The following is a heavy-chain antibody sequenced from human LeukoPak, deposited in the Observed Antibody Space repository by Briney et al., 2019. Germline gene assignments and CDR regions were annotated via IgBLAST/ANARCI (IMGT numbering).Heavy chain of an antibody. CDR3: TRSSSWYGGYFDY. D-gene: IGHD6-13*01. V-gene: IGHV3-49*04. CDR1: GFTFGDYA. J-gene: IGHJ4*02. CDR2: IRSKAYGGTT. Sequence: PGGSLRLSRTASGFTFGDYAMSWVRQAPGKGLEWVGFIRSKAYGGTTEYAASVKGRFTISRDDSKSIAYLQMNSLKTEDTAVYYCTRSSSWYGGYFDYWGQGTLVTVSS.